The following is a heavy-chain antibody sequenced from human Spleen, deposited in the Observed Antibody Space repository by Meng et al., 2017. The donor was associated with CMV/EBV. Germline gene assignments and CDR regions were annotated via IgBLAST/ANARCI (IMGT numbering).Heavy chain of an antibody. J-gene: IGHJ4*02. D-gene: IGHD4-23*01. V-gene: IGHV4-34*01. CDR2: INHSGST. CDR1: GGSFSGYY. CDR3: ARARDYGGNSGFVDY. Sequence: VYGGSFSGYYWSWIRQPPGKGLEWIGEINHSGSTNYNPSLKSRVTISVDTSKNQFSLKLSSVTAADTAVYYCARARDYGGNSGFVDYWGQGTLVTVSS.